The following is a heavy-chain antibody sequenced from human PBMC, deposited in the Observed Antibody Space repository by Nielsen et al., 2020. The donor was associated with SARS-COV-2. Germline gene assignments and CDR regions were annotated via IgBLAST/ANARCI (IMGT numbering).Heavy chain of an antibody. CDR2: IEEDGSEK. V-gene: IGHV3-7*01. J-gene: IGHJ4*02. Sequence: GESLKISCAASGFTFNNYWMNWVRQAPGKGLEWVANIEEDGSEKFYLDSVKGRFTISRDNAKNSLYLQMNSLRAEDTAVYYCARLSSSSWYFDYWGQGTLVTVSS. CDR3: ARLSSSSWYFDY. CDR1: GFTFNNYW. D-gene: IGHD6-13*01.